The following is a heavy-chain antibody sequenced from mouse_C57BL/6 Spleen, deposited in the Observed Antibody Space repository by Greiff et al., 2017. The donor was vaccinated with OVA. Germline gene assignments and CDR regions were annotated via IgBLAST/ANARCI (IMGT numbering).Heavy chain of an antibody. CDR3: ARNFYYFDY. Sequence: QLQQPGAELVKPGASVKLSCKASGYTFTSYWMHWVKQRPGQGPEWIGMIHPNSGSTNYNEKFKSKATLTVDKSSSTAYMQLSSLTSEDSAVYYCARNFYYFDYWGQGTTLTVSS. J-gene: IGHJ2*01. CDR1: GYTFTSYW. V-gene: IGHV1-64*01. CDR2: IHPNSGST.